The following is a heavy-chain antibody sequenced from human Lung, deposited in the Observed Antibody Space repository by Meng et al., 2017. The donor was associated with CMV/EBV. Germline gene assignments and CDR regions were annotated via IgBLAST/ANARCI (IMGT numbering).Heavy chain of an antibody. CDR2: IYYDDST. J-gene: IGHJ4*02. Sequence: GESXKISCAISGFTVSRNSMSWVRQAPGKGLEWVSVIYYDDSTYYADSVKGRFTMSRDSSMSTVFLQMNSLRVEDTAVYYCARRDDLLGVDYWGQGTLVTVSS. D-gene: IGHD2-15*01. V-gene: IGHV3-53*01. CDR1: GFTVSRNS. CDR3: ARRDDLLGVDY.